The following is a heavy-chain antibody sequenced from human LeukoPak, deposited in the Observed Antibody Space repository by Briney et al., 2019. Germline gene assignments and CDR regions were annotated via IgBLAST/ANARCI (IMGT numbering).Heavy chain of an antibody. CDR2: ISSSSSYI. J-gene: IGHJ4*02. CDR1: GFTFSSYS. Sequence: GRSLRLSCAASGFTFSSYSMNWVRQAPGKGLEWVSSISSSSSYIYYADSVKGRFTISRDNAKNSLYLQMNSLRAEDTAVYYCAREYSSSWPGAFDYWGQGTLVTVSS. D-gene: IGHD6-13*01. CDR3: AREYSSSWPGAFDY. V-gene: IGHV3-21*01.